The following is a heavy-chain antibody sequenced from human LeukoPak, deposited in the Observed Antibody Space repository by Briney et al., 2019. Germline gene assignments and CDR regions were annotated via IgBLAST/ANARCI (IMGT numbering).Heavy chain of an antibody. V-gene: IGHV3-7*05. CDR2: IKQDGSEK. D-gene: IGHD2-2*01. CDR1: GFTFSSYW. Sequence: GGSLRLSCVASGFTFSSYWMSWVRQAPGKGLEWVANIKQDGSEKYYVDSVKGRFTISRDNAKNSLYLQMNSLRAEDTAVYYCARDQRYCSSSSCPWEPFDYWGHGTLVTVSS. J-gene: IGHJ4*03. CDR3: ARDQRYCSSSSCPWEPFDY.